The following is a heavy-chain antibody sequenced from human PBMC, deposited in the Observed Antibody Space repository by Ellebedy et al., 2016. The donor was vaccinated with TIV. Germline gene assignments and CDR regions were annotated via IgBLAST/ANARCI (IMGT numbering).Heavy chain of an antibody. Sequence: AASVKVSCKASGCTLSNYAINWVRQAPGQGLEWMGGIHPGFGTTNYAQKVQGRVTITADASTSTAYMELSSLRSADTAVYYCAKGGRDVLTGNYSDYWGQGTLVTVSS. J-gene: IGHJ4*02. V-gene: IGHV1-69*13. D-gene: IGHD3-9*01. CDR2: IHPGFGTT. CDR3: AKGGRDVLTGNYSDY. CDR1: GCTLSNYA.